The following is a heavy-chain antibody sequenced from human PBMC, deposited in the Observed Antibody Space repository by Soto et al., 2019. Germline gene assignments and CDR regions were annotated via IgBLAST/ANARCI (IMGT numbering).Heavy chain of an antibody. Sequence: QVQLQESGPGLVKPSQTLSLTCTVSGGSISSGGYYWSWIRQHPGKGLEWIGYIYYSGSTYYNPSLKSXXTXPXXTSKNQFSLKLSSVTAADTAVYYCASLYMTTIFDYWGQGTLVTVSS. CDR2: IYYSGST. D-gene: IGHD4-17*01. J-gene: IGHJ4*02. CDR3: ASLYMTTIFDY. CDR1: GGSISSGGYY. V-gene: IGHV4-31*03.